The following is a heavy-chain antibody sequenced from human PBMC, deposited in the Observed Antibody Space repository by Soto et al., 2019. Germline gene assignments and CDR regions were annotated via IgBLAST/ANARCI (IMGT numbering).Heavy chain of an antibody. J-gene: IGHJ5*02. V-gene: IGHV3-49*03. CDR1: GFTFGDYA. D-gene: IGHD2-2*01. Sequence: PGGSLRLSCTASGFTFGDYAMSWFRQAPGKGLEWVGFIRSKAYGGTTEYAASVKGRFTISRDDSKSIAYLQMNSLKTEDTAVYYCTRGDIVVVPAAANWFDPWGQGTLVTVSS. CDR2: IRSKAYGGTT. CDR3: TRGDIVVVPAAANWFDP.